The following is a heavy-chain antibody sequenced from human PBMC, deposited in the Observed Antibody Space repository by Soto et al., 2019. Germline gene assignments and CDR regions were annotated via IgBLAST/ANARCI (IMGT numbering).Heavy chain of an antibody. V-gene: IGHV1-2*02. J-gene: IGHJ6*02. CDR3: ARDLPVGYYESRGYYSRNNYYDYYGMDV. D-gene: IGHD3-22*01. CDR2: INPNSGGT. CDR1: GYTFTGYY. Sequence: ASVKVSCKASGYTFTGYYMHWVRQAPGQGLEWMGWINPNSGGTNYAQKFRGRVTMTRDTSISTAYMELSRLRSDDTAVYYCARDLPVGYYESRGYYSRNNYYDYYGMDVWGQGTTVTVSS.